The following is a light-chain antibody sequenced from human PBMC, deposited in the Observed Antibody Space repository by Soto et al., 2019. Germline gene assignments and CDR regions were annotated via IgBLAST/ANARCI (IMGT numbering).Light chain of an antibody. J-gene: IGLJ2*01. Sequence: QSALTQPRSVSGSPGQSVTISCTGTSNDVGGYNFVSWYQQHPGKVPKLFIYDVSRRPSGVPDRFSGSKSGNTASVTISGLQAEDEADYYCSSYAGSDTLVFGGGTTLTVL. CDR1: SNDVGGYNF. CDR3: SSYAGSDTLV. CDR2: DVS. V-gene: IGLV2-11*01.